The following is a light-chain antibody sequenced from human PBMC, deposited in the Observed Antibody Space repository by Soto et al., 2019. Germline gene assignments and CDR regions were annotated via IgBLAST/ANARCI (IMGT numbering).Light chain of an antibody. V-gene: IGKV1-39*01. J-gene: IGKJ5*01. CDR1: QSISRH. CDR3: QQTYSTPQP. CDR2: IAS. Sequence: DIQVTQSPSSLSASVVDRVTITCRASQSISRHLNWYQQKPGKAPKLLINIASSLQSGVPSRFSGSGSGTDFTLTISNVQPEDFATYYCQQTYSTPQPFGQGTRLEI.